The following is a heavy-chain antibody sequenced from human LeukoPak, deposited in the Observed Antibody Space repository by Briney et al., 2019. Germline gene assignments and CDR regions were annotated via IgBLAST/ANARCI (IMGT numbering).Heavy chain of an antibody. CDR2: IYSSGST. CDR1: GGSINSYY. J-gene: IGHJ4*02. D-gene: IGHD4-23*01. V-gene: IGHV4-4*07. CDR3: ARGGEATVVTM. Sequence: SETLSLTCTVSGGSINSYYWSWIRPPAGKGLEWIGRIYSSGSTNYNPSLKSRVSMSVDTSKNQFSLKLTSVTAADTAVYYCARGGEATVVTMWGQGILVTVSS.